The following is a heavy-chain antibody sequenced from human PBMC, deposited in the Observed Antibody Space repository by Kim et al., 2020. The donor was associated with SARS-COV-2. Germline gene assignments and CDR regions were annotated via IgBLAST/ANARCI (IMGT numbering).Heavy chain of an antibody. CDR3: ARALSTSNESLDI. V-gene: IGHV4-31*03. CDR2: IYSVGTA. CDR1: GGSITSGNYY. J-gene: IGHJ3*02. Sequence: SETLSLTCSVSGGSITSGNYYWTWIRQPPGQGLEWLGYIYSVGTAYYNPSLKSRISISMDTSKNHFSLKMSSVTAADTAVYFCARALSTSNESLDIVGQG. D-gene: IGHD1-1*01.